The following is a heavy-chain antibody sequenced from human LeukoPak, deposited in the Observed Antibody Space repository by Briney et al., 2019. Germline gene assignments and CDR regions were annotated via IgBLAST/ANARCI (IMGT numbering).Heavy chain of an antibody. CDR1: GFTFSSYS. CDR3: ARGRGYSSSMGDY. CDR2: ISSSSSYI. J-gene: IGHJ4*02. V-gene: IGHV3-21*01. D-gene: IGHD6-13*01. Sequence: GGPLRLSCAASGFTFSSYSMNWVRQAPGKGLEWVSSISSSSSYIYYADSVKGRFTISRDNAKNSLYLQMSSLRAEDTAVYYCARGRGYSSSMGDYWGQGTLVTVSS.